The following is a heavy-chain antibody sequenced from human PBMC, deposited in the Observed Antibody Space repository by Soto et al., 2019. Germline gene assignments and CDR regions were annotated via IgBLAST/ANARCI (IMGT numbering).Heavy chain of an antibody. CDR2: ITYEGSNK. J-gene: IGHJ6*02. CDR1: GFIFAKYG. Sequence: GGSLRLSCAASGFIFAKYGMHWVRQAPGKGLEWVALITYEGSNKYYADAVKGRFTISRDNVENMVSLQLDGLRGEDTAVYYCAKARGANNWAKYYGLYVWGQGTTVTVSS. CDR3: AKARGANNWAKYYGLYV. V-gene: IGHV3-30*18. D-gene: IGHD1-1*01.